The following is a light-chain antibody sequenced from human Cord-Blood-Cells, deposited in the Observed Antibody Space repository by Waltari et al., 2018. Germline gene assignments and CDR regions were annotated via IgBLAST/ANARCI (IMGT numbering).Light chain of an antibody. CDR2: RNN. CDR1: SSNNGSNT. J-gene: IGLJ3*02. V-gene: IGLV1-44*01. CDR3: AAWDDSLNGPV. Sequence: QSVLTQPPSASGTPGQRVTISCSGTSSNNGSNTVNWYQQLPGTAPKLLLYRNNQRPSGVPDRFSGSKSGTSASLAISGLQAEDEADYYCAAWDDSLNGPVFGGGTKLTVL.